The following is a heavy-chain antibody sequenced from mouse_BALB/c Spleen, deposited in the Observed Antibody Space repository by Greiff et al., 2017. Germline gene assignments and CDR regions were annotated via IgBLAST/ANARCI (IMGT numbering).Heavy chain of an antibody. J-gene: IGHJ2*01. V-gene: IGHV5-6*03. CDR1: GFTFSSYG. CDR3: ARYDYLDY. CDR2: ISSGGSYT. Sequence: EVMLVESGGGLVKPGGSLKLSCAASGFTFSSYGMSWVRQTPDKRLEWVATISSGGSYTYYPDSVKGRFTISRDNAKNTLYLQMSSLKSEDTAMYYCARYDYLDYWGQGTTLTVSS. D-gene: IGHD2-3*01.